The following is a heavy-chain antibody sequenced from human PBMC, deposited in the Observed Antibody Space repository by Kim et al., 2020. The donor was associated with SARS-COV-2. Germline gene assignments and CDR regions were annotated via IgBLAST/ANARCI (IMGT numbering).Heavy chain of an antibody. CDR2: IIPIFGTA. CDR3: ARTGGPRLECSSTSCHEEYYYYGMDV. CDR1: GGTFSSYA. D-gene: IGHD2-2*01. Sequence: SVKVSCKASGGTFSSYAISWVRQAPGQGLEWMGGIIPIFGTANYAQKFQGRVTITADESTSTAYMELSSLRSEDTAVYYCARTGGPRLECSSTSCHEEYYYYGMDVWGQGTKVTVSS. V-gene: IGHV1-69*13. J-gene: IGHJ6*02.